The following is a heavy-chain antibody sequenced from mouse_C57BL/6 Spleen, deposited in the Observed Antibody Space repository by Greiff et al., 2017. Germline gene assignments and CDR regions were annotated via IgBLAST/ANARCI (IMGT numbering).Heavy chain of an antibody. J-gene: IGHJ1*03. CDR1: GFSLSTFGMG. Sequence: QVTLKESGPGILQPSQTLSLTCSFSGFSLSTFGMGVGWIRQPSGKGLEWMAHIWWDDDKYYNPALKSRLTNSKDTSKNEVFLTIANVDTADTATYSCARFYYYGNSYWYIDVWGTGTTVTVSS. CDR3: ARFYYYGNSYWYIDV. V-gene: IGHV8-8*01. D-gene: IGHD1-1*01. CDR2: IWWDDDK.